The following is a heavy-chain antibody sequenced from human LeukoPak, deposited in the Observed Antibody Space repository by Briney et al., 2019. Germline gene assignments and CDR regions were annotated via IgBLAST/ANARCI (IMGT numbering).Heavy chain of an antibody. J-gene: IGHJ4*02. Sequence: GGSLRLSCTASGFIFTNYFMSWVRQAPGKGLEWVASIKHDGSEKYYVDSVRGRFTISRDNTMNSLYLQMSSLRAEDTAVYYCATDRGWRTSGYYLYYFEYWGQGTLVTYSS. V-gene: IGHV3-7*01. CDR3: ATDRGWRTSGYYLYYFEY. CDR2: IKHDGSEK. CDR1: GFIFTNYF. D-gene: IGHD3-3*01.